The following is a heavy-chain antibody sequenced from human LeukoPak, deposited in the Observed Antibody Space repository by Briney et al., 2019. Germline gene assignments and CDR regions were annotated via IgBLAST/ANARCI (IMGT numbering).Heavy chain of an antibody. V-gene: IGHV3-23*01. Sequence: PGGSLRLSCAASGFTFSSYAMSWVRQAPGKGLEWVSAISGSGGSTYYADSVKGRFTISRDNSKNTLYLQMNSLRAEDTAVYYCAKDPSSYYYGSGSHSFDYWGQGSLVTVSS. CDR2: ISGSGGST. D-gene: IGHD3-10*01. CDR1: GFTFSSYA. CDR3: AKDPSSYYYGSGSHSFDY. J-gene: IGHJ4*02.